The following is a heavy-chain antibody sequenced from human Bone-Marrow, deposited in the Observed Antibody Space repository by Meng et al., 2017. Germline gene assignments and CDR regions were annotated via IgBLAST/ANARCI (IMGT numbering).Heavy chain of an antibody. CDR2: ISYDGSKK. V-gene: IGHV3-30*04. D-gene: IGHD3-3*01. CDR3: ARGAALEWSIVDY. J-gene: IGHJ4*02. Sequence: GESLKISCAASGFTFSTYAMHWVRQAPGKGLEWGGVISYDGSKKYYADSVKGRFTISRDNAKNSLYLQMNSLRAEDTAVYYCARGAALEWSIVDYWGQGTPVTVSS. CDR1: GFTFSTYA.